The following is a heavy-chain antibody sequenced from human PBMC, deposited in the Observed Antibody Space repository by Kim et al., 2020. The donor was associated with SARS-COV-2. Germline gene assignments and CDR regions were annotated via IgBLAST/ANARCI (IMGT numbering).Heavy chain of an antibody. Sequence: GGSLRLSCAASGFTFSSYAMSWVRQAPGKGLEWVSAISGSGGSTSYADSVKHRLTTTRDNSKNTLYLQMNSLIAEATAVYYCAKGKIAFAILTEFDYWGQGTLVTGSS. D-gene: IGHD3-9*01. CDR1: GFTFSSYA. J-gene: IGHJ4*02. CDR2: ISGSGGST. V-gene: IGHV3-23*01. CDR3: AKGKIAFAILTEFDY.